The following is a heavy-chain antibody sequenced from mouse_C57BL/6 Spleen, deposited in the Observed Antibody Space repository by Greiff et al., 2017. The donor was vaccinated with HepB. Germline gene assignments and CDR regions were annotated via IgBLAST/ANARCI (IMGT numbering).Heavy chain of an antibody. D-gene: IGHD4-1*01. V-gene: IGHV1-82*01. CDR1: GYAFSSSW. J-gene: IGHJ2*01. CDR2: IYPGDGDT. CDR3: APLTGTGFDY. Sequence: VKLQESGPELVKPGASVKISCKASGYAFSSSWMNWVKQRPGKGLEWIGRIYPGDGDTNYNGKFKGKATLTADKSSSTAYMQLSSLTSEDSAVYFCAPLTGTGFDYWGQGTTLTVSS.